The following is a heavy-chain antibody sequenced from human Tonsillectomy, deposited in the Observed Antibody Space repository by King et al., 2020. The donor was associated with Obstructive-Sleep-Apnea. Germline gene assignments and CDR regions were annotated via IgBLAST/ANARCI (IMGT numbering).Heavy chain of an antibody. CDR3: ARRPAYCGGDCYSDWYYDL. CDR1: GFTFGNYA. Sequence: VQLVESGGGLVQPGGSLRLSCAASGFTFGNYAMTWVRQAPGKGLEWLSGMSGSGGSTFYADSVMGRLSISRDNSKNTLYLQMNILRAEDTAVYFCARRPAYCGGDCYSDWYYDLGGRGTLAT. V-gene: IGHV3-23*04. CDR2: MSGSGGST. D-gene: IGHD2-21*02. J-gene: IGHJ2*01.